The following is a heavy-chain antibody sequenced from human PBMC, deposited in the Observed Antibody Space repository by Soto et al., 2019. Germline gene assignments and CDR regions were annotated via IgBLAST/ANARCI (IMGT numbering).Heavy chain of an antibody. CDR1: GFTFSSYS. D-gene: IGHD1-1*01. Sequence: EVQLVESGGGLVKPGGSLRLSCAASGFTFSSYSMNWVRQAPGKGLEWVSSISSSSSYIYYADSVKGRFTISRDNAKNSLYLQMNSLRAEDTAVYYCARDWVLSSVDLTTAYGMDVWGQGTTVTVSS. CDR2: ISSSSSYI. J-gene: IGHJ6*02. CDR3: ARDWVLSSVDLTTAYGMDV. V-gene: IGHV3-21*01.